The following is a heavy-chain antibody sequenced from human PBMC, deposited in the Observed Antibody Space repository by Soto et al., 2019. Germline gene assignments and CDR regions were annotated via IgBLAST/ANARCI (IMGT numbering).Heavy chain of an antibody. CDR3: ARGIHVDTAMVTNYYYYYGMDV. J-gene: IGHJ6*02. Sequence: QVQLVQSGAEVKKPGSSVKVSCKASGGTFSSYAISWVQQAPGQGLKWMGGIIPIFGTANYAQKFQGRVTITADESTSTAYMELSSLRSEDTAVYYCARGIHVDTAMVTNYYYYYGMDVWGQGTTVTVSS. CDR1: GGTFSSYA. D-gene: IGHD5-18*01. V-gene: IGHV1-69*01. CDR2: IIPIFGTA.